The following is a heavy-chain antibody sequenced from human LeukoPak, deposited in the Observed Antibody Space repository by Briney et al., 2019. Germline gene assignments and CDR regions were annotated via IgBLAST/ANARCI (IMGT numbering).Heavy chain of an antibody. D-gene: IGHD3-22*01. V-gene: IGHV3-21*01. CDR3: ATAPYYYDSGTIDY. Sequence: GGSLRLSCAASGFTFSSYSMNWVRQAPGKGLEWVSSISSSSSYIYYADSVKGRFTISRDNAKNSLYLQMNSLRAEDTAVYYCATAPYYYDSGTIDYWGQGTLVTVSS. J-gene: IGHJ4*02. CDR1: GFTFSSYS. CDR2: ISSSSSYI.